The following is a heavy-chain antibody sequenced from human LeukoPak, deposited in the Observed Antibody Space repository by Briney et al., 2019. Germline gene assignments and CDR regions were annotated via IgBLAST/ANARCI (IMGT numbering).Heavy chain of an antibody. V-gene: IGHV3-30*19. J-gene: IGHJ4*02. Sequence: PGGSLRLSCAASGFTFSSYGMHWVRQAPGKGLEWVAVISYDGSNKYYADSVKGRFTISRDNSKNTLYLQMNSLRAEDTAVYYCARVVGDTAMVTGLGYWGQGTLVTVSS. D-gene: IGHD5-18*01. CDR1: GFTFSSYG. CDR2: ISYDGSNK. CDR3: ARVVGDTAMVTGLGY.